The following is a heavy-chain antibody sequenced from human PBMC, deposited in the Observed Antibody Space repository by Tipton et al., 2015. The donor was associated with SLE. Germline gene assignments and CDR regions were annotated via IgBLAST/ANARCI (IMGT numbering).Heavy chain of an antibody. V-gene: IGHV3-74*01. J-gene: IGHJ4*02. Sequence: GSLRLSCAASGFAFSNYWMHWVRQVPGKGLVWVARVKSDGGSTAYADSVEGRFFISRDNAINTLYLQMSSLRADDTALYYCVRDRGMGYSRHFWGQGTLVTVSS. CDR1: GFAFSNYW. D-gene: IGHD3-22*01. CDR3: VRDRGMGYSRHF. CDR2: VKSDGGST.